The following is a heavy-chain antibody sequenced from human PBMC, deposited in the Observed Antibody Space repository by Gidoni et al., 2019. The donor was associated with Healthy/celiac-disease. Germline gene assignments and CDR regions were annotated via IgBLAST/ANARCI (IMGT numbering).Heavy chain of an antibody. CDR1: GFTFSIYS. V-gene: IGHV3-21*01. CDR3: ARRSGSYYQVDYYYGMDV. CDR2: ISSSSSYI. D-gene: IGHD1-26*01. J-gene: IGHJ6*02. Sequence: EVQLVESGGGLVKPGGSLRLSCAASGFTFSIYSMNWVRQAPGKGLEWVSSISSSSSYIYYADSVKGRFTISRDNAKNSLYLQMNSLRAEDTAVYYCARRSGSYYQVDYYYGMDVWGQGTTVTVSS.